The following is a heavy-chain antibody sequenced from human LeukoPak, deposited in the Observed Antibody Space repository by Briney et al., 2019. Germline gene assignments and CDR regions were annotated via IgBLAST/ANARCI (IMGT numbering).Heavy chain of an antibody. CDR1: GFTFSSYS. D-gene: IGHD2-2*01. CDR3: AKYCSSTSCYGAFDI. J-gene: IGHJ3*02. V-gene: IGHV3-21*01. Sequence: GGSLRLSCAASGFTFSSYSMNWVRQAPGKGLEWVSSISSSSSYIYYADSMKGRFTIHRDKAKNSLYLQMNSLRAEDTAVYYCAKYCSSTSCYGAFDIWGQGTMVTVSS. CDR2: ISSSSSYI.